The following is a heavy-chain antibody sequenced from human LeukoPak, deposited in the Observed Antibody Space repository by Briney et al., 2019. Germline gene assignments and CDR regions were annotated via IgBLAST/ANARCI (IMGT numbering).Heavy chain of an antibody. Sequence: ASVKVSCKASGYTFTSYAMHWVRQAPGQRLERMGWINAGNGNTKYSQKFQGRVTITRDTSASTAYMELSSLRSEDTAVYYCARDPIGSSWPYYFDYWGQGTLVTVSS. V-gene: IGHV1-3*01. CDR3: ARDPIGSSWPYYFDY. D-gene: IGHD6-13*01. CDR2: INAGNGNT. J-gene: IGHJ4*02. CDR1: GYTFTSYA.